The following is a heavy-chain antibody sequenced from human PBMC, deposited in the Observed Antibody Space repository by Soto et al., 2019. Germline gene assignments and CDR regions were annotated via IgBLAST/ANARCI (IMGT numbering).Heavy chain of an antibody. V-gene: IGHV3-13*01. CDR1: GCPFSSYS. CDR2: IGTAGDT. D-gene: IGHD6-19*01. Sequence: EGLMRLSCAAAGCPFSSYSRNWVRQATGKGLEWVSAIGTAGDTYYPGSVKGRFTISRENAKNSLYLQMNSLRAGDTAVYYCAREKVAVAGPRGAFDIWGQGTMVTVSS. CDR3: AREKVAVAGPRGAFDI. J-gene: IGHJ3*02.